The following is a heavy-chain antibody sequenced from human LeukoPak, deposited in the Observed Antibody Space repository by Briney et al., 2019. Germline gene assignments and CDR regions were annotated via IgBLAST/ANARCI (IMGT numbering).Heavy chain of an antibody. V-gene: IGHV1-69*05. D-gene: IGHD1-26*01. CDR2: IIPIFGTA. CDR1: GGTFSSYA. CDR3: ASPGIVGATDAFDI. J-gene: IGHJ3*02. Sequence: ASVKVSRKASGGTFSSYAISWVRQAPGQGLEWMGGIIPIFGTANYAQKFQGRVTITTDESTSTAYMELSSLRSEDTAVYYCASPGIVGATDAFDIWGQGTMVTVSS.